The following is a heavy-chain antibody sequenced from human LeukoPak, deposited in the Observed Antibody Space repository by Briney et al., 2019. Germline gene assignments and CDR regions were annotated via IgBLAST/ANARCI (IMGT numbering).Heavy chain of an antibody. J-gene: IGHJ3*02. D-gene: IGHD6-13*01. CDR3: ARDPGIIAAAFDI. CDR1: GFTVSSDS. CDR2: ISSSSSYI. V-gene: IGHV3-21*01. Sequence: GGSLRLSCAASGFTVSSDSMNWVRQAPGKGLEWVSSISSSSSYIYYADSVKGRFTISRDNAKNSLYLQMNSLRAEDTAVYYRARDPGIIAAAFDIWGQGTMVTVSS.